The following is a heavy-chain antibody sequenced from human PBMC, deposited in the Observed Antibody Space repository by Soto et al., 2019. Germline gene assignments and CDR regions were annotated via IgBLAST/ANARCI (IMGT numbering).Heavy chain of an antibody. CDR1: RGSMSSSNW. CDR2: IYHSGST. J-gene: IGHJ4*02. D-gene: IGHD6-19*01. Sequence: SGSLSISCAACRGSMSSSNWGSWVSKPKGKGLEWIGEIYHSGSTNYNPSLKSRVTISVDKSKNQFSLKLSSVTAADTAFYYCARASAAKQCPYHEYCGQGTLVTVSS. V-gene: IGHV4-4*02. CDR3: ARASAAKQCPYHEY.